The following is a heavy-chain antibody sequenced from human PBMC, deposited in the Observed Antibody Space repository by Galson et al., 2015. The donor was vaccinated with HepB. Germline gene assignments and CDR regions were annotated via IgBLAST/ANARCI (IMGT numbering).Heavy chain of an antibody. Sequence: SVKVSCKASGYTFTSYDINWVRQATGQGLEWMGWMSPNSGNTGYAQKFQGRVTMTRNTSISTAYMELSSLRSEDTAVYYCARGRRYCSGGSCYNIDPWGQGTLVTVSS. V-gene: IGHV1-8*01. D-gene: IGHD2-15*01. CDR3: ARGRRYCSGGSCYNIDP. CDR1: GYTFTSYD. CDR2: MSPNSGNT. J-gene: IGHJ5*02.